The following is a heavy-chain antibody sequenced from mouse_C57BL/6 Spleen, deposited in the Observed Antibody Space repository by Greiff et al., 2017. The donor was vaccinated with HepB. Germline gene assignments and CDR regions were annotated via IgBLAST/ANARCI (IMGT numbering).Heavy chain of an antibody. CDR3: ANEGYYYGSSLY. D-gene: IGHD1-1*01. J-gene: IGHJ2*01. CDR2: IDPSDSYT. V-gene: IGHV1-59*01. CDR1: GYTFTSYW. Sequence: VQLQQPGAELVRPGTSVKLSCKASGYTFTSYWMHWVKQRPGQGLEWIGVIDPSDSYTNYNQKFKGKATLTVDTSSSTAYMQLSSLTPEDSAVYYCANEGYYYGSSLYWGQGTTLTVSS.